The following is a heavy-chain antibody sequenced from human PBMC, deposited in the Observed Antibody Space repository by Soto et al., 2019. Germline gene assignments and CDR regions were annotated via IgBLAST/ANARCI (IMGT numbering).Heavy chain of an antibody. D-gene: IGHD5-12*01. CDR3: AREAAVATSTFYYFYGLDV. J-gene: IGHJ6*02. V-gene: IGHV3-33*01. Sequence: QVQLVESGGGVVQSGRSLRLSCEGSGFTFSCCGMHWVRQAPGKGLEWVAVIWSDGSNQYYADSVKGRFSISRDNSNNTLSLQIDSLRADDTAVYYCAREAAVATSTFYYFYGLDVWGQGTTVT. CDR1: GFTFSCCG. CDR2: IWSDGSNQ.